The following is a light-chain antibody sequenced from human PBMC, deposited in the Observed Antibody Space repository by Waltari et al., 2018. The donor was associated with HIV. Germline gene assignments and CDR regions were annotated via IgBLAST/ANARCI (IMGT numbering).Light chain of an antibody. Sequence: QSALTQPRSVSGSPGQSVTISCSGTSSDVGGYNYVSWYQQHPGKAPKLMISDVSRRPSGVPDRFSGSKSGNTASLTISGLQAEDEAVYYCCSYAGSYTLYVFGTGTKVTVL. CDR1: SSDVGGYNY. CDR2: DVS. V-gene: IGLV2-11*01. J-gene: IGLJ1*01. CDR3: CSYAGSYTLYV.